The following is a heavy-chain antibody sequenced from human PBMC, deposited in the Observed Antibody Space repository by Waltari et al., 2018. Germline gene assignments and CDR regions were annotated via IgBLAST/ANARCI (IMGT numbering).Heavy chain of an antibody. V-gene: IGHV4-59*01. J-gene: IGHJ4*02. CDR1: GGSTSNYY. CDR3: ARGHPGGWVDY. CDR2: ISYSGST. Sequence: QVQLQASGPGLVKPSETLSLTCTVPGGSTSNYYWSWIRQPPGKGLEWIGYISYSGSTNYSPSLKSRVTISLDTSKNQFSLRLSSVTAADTAVYYCARGHPGGWVDYWGQGTLVTVSS. D-gene: IGHD6-19*01.